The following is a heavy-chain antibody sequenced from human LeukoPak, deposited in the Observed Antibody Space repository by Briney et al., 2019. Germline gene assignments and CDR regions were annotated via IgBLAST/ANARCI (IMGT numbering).Heavy chain of an antibody. CDR3: AKERRTGSGAALDY. J-gene: IGHJ4*02. CDR1: GFTFSDYY. Sequence: GGSLRLSCAASGFTFSDYYMIWIRQAPGKGLEWVSYISSSSSRTNYVDSVKGRFTISRDNAKNSLYLQMYSLRAEDTAVYYCAKERRTGSGAALDYWGPGTLVTVSS. CDR2: ISSSSSRT. V-gene: IGHV3-11*06. D-gene: IGHD6-19*01.